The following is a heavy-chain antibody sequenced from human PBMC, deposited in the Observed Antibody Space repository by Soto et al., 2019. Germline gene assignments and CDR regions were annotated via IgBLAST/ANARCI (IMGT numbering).Heavy chain of an antibody. CDR3: ARRRDGYNHYFEH. CDR1: GYSFTSHL. CDR2: IYPGDSDT. V-gene: IGHV5-51*01. D-gene: IGHD5-12*01. J-gene: IGHJ4*02. Sequence: ESVKISWDGSGYSFTSHLICWVRHMPRKGPEGMGVIYPGDSDTRYRPSFQGQVTISADKSINTAYLQWSSLKASDTAMYYCARRRDGYNHYFEHWGPGPLVTASS.